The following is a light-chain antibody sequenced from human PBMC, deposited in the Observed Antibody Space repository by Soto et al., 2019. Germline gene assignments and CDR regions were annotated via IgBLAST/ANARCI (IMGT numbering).Light chain of an antibody. V-gene: IGLV2-14*01. CDR2: EVT. CDR1: SSDIGGYNA. J-gene: IGLJ1*01. CDR3: NSFRVSHPYV. Sequence: QSVLTQPASVSGSPGQTITISCTGTSSDIGGYNAVSWYQHHPGKAPKLIIYEVTHRPSGVSDRFSASKSGNTASLTISGLQAEDKADYYCNSFRVSHPYVFGTGTKVTVL.